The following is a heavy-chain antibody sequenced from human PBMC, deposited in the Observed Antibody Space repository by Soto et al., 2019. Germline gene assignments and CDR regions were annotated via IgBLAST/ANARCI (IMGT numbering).Heavy chain of an antibody. CDR2: IYCAGNT. CDR1: GGSITGYY. V-gene: IGHV4-59*01. J-gene: IGHJ6*04. CDR3: ARHDAVPKLQNGMGG. D-gene: IGHD2-15*01. Sequence: SETLSLTCTVSGGSITGYYWSWIRQPPGRGLEWIGYIYCAGNTLYAPSLKSRVTISVETSKNQFSLKLSSVTAADTAVYSCARHDAVPKLQNGMGGWGKGTTVTVSS.